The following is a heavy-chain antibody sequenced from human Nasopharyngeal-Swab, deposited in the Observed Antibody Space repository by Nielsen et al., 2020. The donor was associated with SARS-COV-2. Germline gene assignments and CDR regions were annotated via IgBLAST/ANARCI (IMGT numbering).Heavy chain of an antibody. CDR2: IWYDGSNK. J-gene: IGHJ3*02. CDR1: RFTFSSYG. D-gene: IGHD1-26*01. CDR3: ARAPREGNAFDI. V-gene: IGHV3-33*01. Sequence: GESLKISCAASRFTFSSYGMHWVRQAPGKGLEWVAVIWYDGSNKYYADSVKGRFTISRDNSKNTLYLQMNSLRAEDTAVYYCARAPREGNAFDIWGQGTMVTVSS.